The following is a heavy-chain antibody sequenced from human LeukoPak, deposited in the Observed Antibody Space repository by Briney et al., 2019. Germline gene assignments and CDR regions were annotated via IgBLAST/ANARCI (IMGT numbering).Heavy chain of an antibody. V-gene: IGHV3-9*01. J-gene: IGHJ4*02. CDR2: ISWNSGSI. D-gene: IGHD6-6*01. CDR1: GFTFDDYA. Sequence: GRSLRLSCAASGFTFDDYAMHWVRQAPGKVLEWVSGISWNSGSIGYADSVKGRFTISRDNAKNSLYLQMNSLRAEDTALYYCAKDITASIATPVYWGQGTLVTVSS. CDR3: AKDITASIATPVY.